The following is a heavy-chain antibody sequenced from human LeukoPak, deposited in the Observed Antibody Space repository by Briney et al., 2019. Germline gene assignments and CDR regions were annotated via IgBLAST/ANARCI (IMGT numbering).Heavy chain of an antibody. V-gene: IGHV3-23*01. D-gene: IGHD1-1*01. J-gene: IGHJ4*02. CDR2: ISASGGST. CDR3: AKHAGTTRQTKDY. Sequence: SGGSLRLSCAAFGFTFNNYAMSWVRQAPGRGLEWVSVISASGGSTYYADSVKGRFTISRDNSNNRLYLEMNSLRAEDTAVYYCAKHAGTTRQTKDYWGQGTLVTVSS. CDR1: GFTFNNYA.